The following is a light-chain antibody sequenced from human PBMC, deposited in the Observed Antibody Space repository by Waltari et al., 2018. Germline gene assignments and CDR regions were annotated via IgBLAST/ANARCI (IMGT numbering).Light chain of an antibody. Sequence: QSALTQPASASGSPGQSITVSCTGTSSDFGSYNPVSWFQQYPDKAPKLIIFEVNKRPAGVSNRFAGSKSGNTASLTISWLQAGDEADYYCCSYAGSGIYVFGTGAKVTVL. J-gene: IGLJ1*01. CDR2: EVN. V-gene: IGLV2-23*02. CDR1: SSDFGSYNP. CDR3: CSYAGSGIYV.